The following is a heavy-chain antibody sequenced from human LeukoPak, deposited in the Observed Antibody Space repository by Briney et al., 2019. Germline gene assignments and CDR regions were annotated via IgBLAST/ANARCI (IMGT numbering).Heavy chain of an antibody. Sequence: PGGSLRLSCAASGFTFSSYAMSWVRQVPGKGLEWVSVISGSGDNTYYADSVKGRFTISRDNSKNTLYLQMNSLRVEDTAVYYCAKDPYRVVVATGNYLDPWGQGTLVTVSA. CDR2: ISGSGDNT. D-gene: IGHD2-21*01. CDR3: AKDPYRVVVATGNYLDP. V-gene: IGHV3-23*01. J-gene: IGHJ5*02. CDR1: GFTFSSYA.